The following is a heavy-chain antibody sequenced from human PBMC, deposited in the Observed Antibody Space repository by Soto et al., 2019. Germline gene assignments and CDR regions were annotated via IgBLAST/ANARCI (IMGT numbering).Heavy chain of an antibody. Sequence: EVQLVESGGGLVQPGGSLRLPCAASGFTFSTYWMTWVRQPPGKGLEWVASINQDGSERYYVDSVRGRFTISRDNAKTSLSLQMTSLRAEDTAVYYCVCGGNFFVYWGPGTLVTVSP. CDR2: INQDGSER. V-gene: IGHV3-7*01. CDR1: GFTFSTYW. J-gene: IGHJ4*02. D-gene: IGHD3-16*01. CDR3: VCGGNFFVY.